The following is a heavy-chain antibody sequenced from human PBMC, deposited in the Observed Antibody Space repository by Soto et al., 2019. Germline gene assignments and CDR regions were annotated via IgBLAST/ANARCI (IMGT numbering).Heavy chain of an antibody. CDR1: GDSISNGYYT. V-gene: IGHV4-30-4*01. D-gene: IGHD3-10*01. J-gene: IGHJ4*02. CDR3: ARGPSGDKVDY. CDR2: IYNSVNT. Sequence: QVQLQESGPGLVEPSQTLSLTCTVSGDSISNGYYTWSWIRQPPGKDLEWIGHIYNSVNTYSNPSLKSRVTISADTAKTQFSLKLGSVTAADTAVYYCARGPSGDKVDYWGQGTLVTVSS.